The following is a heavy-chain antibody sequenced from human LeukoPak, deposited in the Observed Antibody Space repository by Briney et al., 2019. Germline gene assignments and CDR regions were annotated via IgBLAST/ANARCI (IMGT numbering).Heavy chain of an antibody. J-gene: IGHJ4*02. CDR1: GYTFTSYG. CDR3: ARDRGQQWVTRQFDY. D-gene: IGHD6-19*01. V-gene: IGHV1-18*01. Sequence: ASVKVSCKASGYTFTSYGISWVRQAPGQGLEWMGWISAYSGNTNYAQKLQGRVTMTTDTSTSTAYMELRSLRSDDTAVYYCARDRGQQWVTRQFDYWGQGTLVTVSS. CDR2: ISAYSGNT.